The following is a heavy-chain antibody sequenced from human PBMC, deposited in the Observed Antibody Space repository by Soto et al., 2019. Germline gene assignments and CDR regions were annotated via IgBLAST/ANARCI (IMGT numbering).Heavy chain of an antibody. J-gene: IGHJ6*02. CDR1: GGSISSDAYY. CDR3: ATLGRSGSQNYFGIDV. D-gene: IGHD3-3*01. Sequence: SETLSLTCTVSGGSISSDAYYWTWIRQHPGKGLEWIAYIYYTGTTYYTPSLKSRVTISVDTSRNQFFLTLTSVTAADTAVYYCATLGRSGSQNYFGIDVWGQGTTVTVSS. CDR2: IYYTGTT. V-gene: IGHV4-31*03.